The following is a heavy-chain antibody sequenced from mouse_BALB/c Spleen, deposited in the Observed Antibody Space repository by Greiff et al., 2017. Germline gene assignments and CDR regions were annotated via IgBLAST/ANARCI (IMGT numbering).Heavy chain of an antibody. CDR1: GFTFSSYA. J-gene: IGHJ3*01. CDR2: ISSGGSYT. CDR3: ARVVPFAY. V-gene: IGHV5-9-4*01. Sequence: EVQRVESGGGLVKPGGSLKLSCAASGFTFSSYAMSWVRQSPEKRLEWVAEISSGGSYTYYPDTVTGRFTISRDNAKNTLYLEMSSLRSEDTAMYYCARVVPFAYWGQGTLVTVSA.